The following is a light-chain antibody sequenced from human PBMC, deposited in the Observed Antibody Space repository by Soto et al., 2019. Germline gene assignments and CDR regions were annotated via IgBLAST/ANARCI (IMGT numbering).Light chain of an antibody. CDR3: QQTSAFPRT. CDR2: GAS. Sequence: DIQMTQSPSSVSASVGDRINITCRASQPIGNFLAWYQQTPGKAPKLLVHGASSLYRGVPSRFSGGGAGTDFTLTISSLQAEDYATYFCQQTSAFPRTFGPGTRVDVK. J-gene: IGKJ3*01. CDR1: QPIGNF. V-gene: IGKV1-12*01.